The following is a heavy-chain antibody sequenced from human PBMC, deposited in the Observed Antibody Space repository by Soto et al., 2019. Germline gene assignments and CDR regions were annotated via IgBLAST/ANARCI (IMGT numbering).Heavy chain of an antibody. J-gene: IGHJ4*02. Sequence: QVTLKESGPTLVKPTESLTLTCTFSGFSLATHGVGVGWIRQPPGEALEWLALISWNDDNRYSPSLKSRLTTAKDTSKNQVVLTMANMDPVDTATYYCAHAKLLWVGGYFDDWGQGILVTVSS. V-gene: IGHV2-5*01. CDR3: AHAKLLWVGGYFDD. CDR2: ISWNDDN. D-gene: IGHD3-10*01. CDR1: GFSLATHGVG.